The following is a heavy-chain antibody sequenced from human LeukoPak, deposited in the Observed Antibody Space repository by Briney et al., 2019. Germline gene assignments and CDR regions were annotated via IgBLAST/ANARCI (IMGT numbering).Heavy chain of an antibody. CDR2: FYYNGDT. V-gene: IGHV4-61*08. Sequence: PSETLSLTCTVSGGSISSGDYYWSWIRQPPGKGLEWIGYFYYNGDTNYSPSLKSRVVISADTSQNQLSLMVRSVTAADTALYYCARELGSAFDIWGQGIMVIVSS. D-gene: IGHD3-3*02. CDR3: ARELGSAFDI. CDR1: GGSISSGDYY. J-gene: IGHJ3*02.